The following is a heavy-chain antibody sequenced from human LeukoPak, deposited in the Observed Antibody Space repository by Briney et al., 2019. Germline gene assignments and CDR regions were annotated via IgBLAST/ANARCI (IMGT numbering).Heavy chain of an antibody. CDR2: IDSGGST. V-gene: IGHV3-53*01. J-gene: IGHJ4*02. D-gene: IGHD3-9*01. Sequence: GGSLRLSCAASGFTVSSNYMTWVRQAPGKGLEWVSVIDSGGSTYYADSVKGRFTISRDNSKNTLYLQMNSLRAEDTAVYYCTRQLDILTGYYDYWGQGTLVTVSS. CDR3: TRQLDILTGYYDY. CDR1: GFTVSSNY.